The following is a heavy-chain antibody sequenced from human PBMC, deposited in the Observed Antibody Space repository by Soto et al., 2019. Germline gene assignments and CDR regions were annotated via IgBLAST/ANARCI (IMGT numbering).Heavy chain of an antibody. V-gene: IGHV3-23*01. D-gene: IGHD3-10*01. CDR1: GFTFSSYA. CDR2: ISGSGGST. CDR3: VLGSGSYYNPPPGDYFDY. J-gene: IGHJ4*02. Sequence: GGSLRLSCAASGFTFSSYAMSWVRQAPGKGLEWVSAISGSGGSTYYADSVKGRFTISRDNSKNTLYLQMNSLRAEDTAVYYCVLGSGSYYNPPPGDYFDYWGQGTLVTVSS.